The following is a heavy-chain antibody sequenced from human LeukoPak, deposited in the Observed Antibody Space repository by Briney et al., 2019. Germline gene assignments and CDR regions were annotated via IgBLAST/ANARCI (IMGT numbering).Heavy chain of an antibody. CDR2: IYYTGST. J-gene: IGHJ4*02. CDR1: GGSISSGDYY. D-gene: IGHD5-24*01. CDR3: ASRPLQLRVGYFDY. V-gene: IGHV4-30-4*08. Sequence: SETLSLTCTVSGGSISSGDYYWSWIRQPPGKGLEWIGYIYYTGSTYYNPSLKSRVTISVDTSKNQFSLELSSVTAADTAVYYCASRPLQLRVGYFDYWGQGTLVTVSS.